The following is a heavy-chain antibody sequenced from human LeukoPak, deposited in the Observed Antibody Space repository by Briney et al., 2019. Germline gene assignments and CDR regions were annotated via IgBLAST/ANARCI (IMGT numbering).Heavy chain of an antibody. CDR1: GGTFSSYT. D-gene: IGHD2-2*01. CDR2: IIPILGIA. Sequence: SVKVSCKASGGTFSSYTISWVRQAPGQGLERMGRIIPILGIANYAQKFQGRVMITADKSTSTAYMELSSLRSEDTAVYYCARSMGYCSSTSCLASRSGQHPLYYYMDVWGKGTTVTVSS. V-gene: IGHV1-69*02. CDR3: ARSMGYCSSTSCLASRSGQHPLYYYMDV. J-gene: IGHJ6*03.